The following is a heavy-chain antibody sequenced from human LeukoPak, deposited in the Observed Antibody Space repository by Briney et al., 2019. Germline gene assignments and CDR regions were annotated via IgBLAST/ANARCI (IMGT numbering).Heavy chain of an antibody. Sequence: XNXVRQAPXKGLEGVSSISSSSSYIYYADSVKGRFTISRDNAKNSLYLQMNSLRAEDTAVYYCASDYSSGWYQVTAWGQGTLVTVSS. D-gene: IGHD6-19*01. CDR3: ASDYSSGWYQVTA. V-gene: IGHV3-21*01. J-gene: IGHJ5*02. CDR2: ISSSSSYI.